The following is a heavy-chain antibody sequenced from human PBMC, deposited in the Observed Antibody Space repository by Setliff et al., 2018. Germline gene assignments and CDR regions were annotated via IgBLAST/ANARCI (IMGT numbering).Heavy chain of an antibody. J-gene: IGHJ3*02. CDR3: GRDRFYNSWSGTSITAPHDAFDI. D-gene: IGHD3-3*01. CDR1: GYTLTNYY. Sequence: GASVKVSCTASGYTLTNYYTHWVRQAPGQGLEWMGIINPSGGLTRYAQKFQGRVTMTRDTSTSTVYMEVISLRSEDTAVYFCGRDRFYNSWSGTSITAPHDAFDIWGQGTMVTVSS. V-gene: IGHV1-46*03. CDR2: INPSGGLT.